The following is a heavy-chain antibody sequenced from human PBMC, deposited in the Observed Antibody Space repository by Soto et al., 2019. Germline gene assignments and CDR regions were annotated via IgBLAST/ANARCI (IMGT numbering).Heavy chain of an antibody. V-gene: IGHV4-59*11. J-gene: IGHJ5*02. CDR3: ARTVSSVNWFDP. Sequence: TLSLTCTVSGGSISDHYWSWIRQPPGKGLEWIGYIYYSGSTNYNPSLKSRVTISVDTSKNQFSLKLSSVTAADTAVYYCARTVSSVNWFDPWGQGTLVTISS. CDR2: IYYSGST. CDR1: GGSISDHY. D-gene: IGHD1-26*01.